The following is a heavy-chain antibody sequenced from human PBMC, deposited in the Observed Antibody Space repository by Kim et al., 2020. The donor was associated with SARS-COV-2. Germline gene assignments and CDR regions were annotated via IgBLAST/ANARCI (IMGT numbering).Heavy chain of an antibody. V-gene: IGHV1-3*01. D-gene: IGHD3-10*01. CDR2: NT. J-gene: IGHJ4*02. Sequence: NTGDTRDCQARATITWDTSASTAYMDLTSLRFEDTAVYYCARERFGGSFDYWGQGTLVTVSS. CDR3: ARERFGGSFDY.